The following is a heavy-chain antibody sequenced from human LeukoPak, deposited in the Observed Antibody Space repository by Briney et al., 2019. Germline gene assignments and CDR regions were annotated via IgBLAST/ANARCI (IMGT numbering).Heavy chain of an antibody. V-gene: IGHV3-20*04. D-gene: IGHD1-14*01. CDR1: GLTFDEYG. Sequence: GGSLRLSCAASGLTFDEYGMSWVRQAPGKGLEWVSGINWNGDKTGYSDSVKGRFTISRDNAKNSLYLQMNSLKVEDTALYYCAREVGTIGYYYYYMDVWGKGTTVAVSS. J-gene: IGHJ6*03. CDR3: AREVGTIGYYYYYMDV. CDR2: INWNGDKT.